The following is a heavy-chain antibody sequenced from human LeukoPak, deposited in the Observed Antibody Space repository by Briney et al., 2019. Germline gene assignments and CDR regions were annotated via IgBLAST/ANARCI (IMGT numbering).Heavy chain of an antibody. CDR3: ARGGGYCSSTSCSGFDY. Sequence: SQTLFLTCTVSGGSISSGDYYWSWIRQPPGKGLEWIGYIYYSGSTYYNPSLKSRLTISVDTSKNQFSLKLSSVTAADTAVYYCARGGGYCSSTSCSGFDYWGQGTLVTVSS. D-gene: IGHD2-2*01. CDR1: GGSISSGDYY. J-gene: IGHJ4*02. CDR2: IYYSGST. V-gene: IGHV4-30-4*08.